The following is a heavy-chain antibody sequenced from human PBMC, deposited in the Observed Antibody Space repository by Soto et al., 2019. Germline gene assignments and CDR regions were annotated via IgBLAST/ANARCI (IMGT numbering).Heavy chain of an antibody. CDR3: AGASGSSYWFYP. D-gene: IGHD1-26*01. V-gene: IGHV1-18*01. J-gene: IGHJ5*02. Sequence: QVQLVQSGAEVKKPGASVKVSCKASGYTCTSYGISWVRQAPGQGLEWMGWISAYNGNTNLAQKLQGRVTMTTGTPASTALLGLRRLRSADPAVFYRAGASGSSYWFYPWGQGTLVTVAS. CDR1: GYTCTSYG. CDR2: ISAYNGNT.